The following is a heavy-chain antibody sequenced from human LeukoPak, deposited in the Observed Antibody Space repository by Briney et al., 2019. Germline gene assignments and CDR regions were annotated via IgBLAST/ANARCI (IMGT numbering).Heavy chain of an antibody. CDR1: GVSINTDFYY. CDR3: AKNRRGIAPPGNYYYYMDV. Sequence: SETLSLTCTVSGVSINTDFYYWSWIRQPAGKGLEWIGRIHTSGSTNYNPSLKSRVSISLDTSKNQFSLNLRSVTAADTAVYYCAKNRRGIAPPGNYYYYMDVWGKGTTVTISS. J-gene: IGHJ6*03. CDR2: IHTSGST. D-gene: IGHD6-13*01. V-gene: IGHV4-61*02.